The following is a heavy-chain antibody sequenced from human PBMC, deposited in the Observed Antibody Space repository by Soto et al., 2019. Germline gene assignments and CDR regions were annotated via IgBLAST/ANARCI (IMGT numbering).Heavy chain of an antibody. J-gene: IGHJ1*01. V-gene: IGHV3-48*01. CDR1: GFTFSTYS. CDR2: ISGSSGTI. CDR3: ARDGDYVSIQH. D-gene: IGHD4-17*01. Sequence: GGSLRLSCAASGFTFSTYSMNWVRQAPGKGLEWVSYISGSSGTIYYADSVKGRFAISRDNAKNSLYLQMNSLRAEDTAIYYCARDGDYVSIQHWGQGTLVTVSS.